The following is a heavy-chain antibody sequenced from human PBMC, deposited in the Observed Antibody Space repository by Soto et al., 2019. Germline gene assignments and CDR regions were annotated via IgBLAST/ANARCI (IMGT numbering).Heavy chain of an antibody. CDR1: GFTFSSYS. Sequence: GGSLRLSCAASGFTFSSYSMNWVRQAPGKGLEGASSISSSSSYIYYADSVKGRFTISRDNAKNSLYLQMNSLRAEDTAVYYCARVDDSSGSFQPTYYYYGMDVWGQGTTVTVSS. CDR2: ISSSSSYI. CDR3: ARVDDSSGSFQPTYYYYGMDV. D-gene: IGHD3-10*01. J-gene: IGHJ6*02. V-gene: IGHV3-21*01.